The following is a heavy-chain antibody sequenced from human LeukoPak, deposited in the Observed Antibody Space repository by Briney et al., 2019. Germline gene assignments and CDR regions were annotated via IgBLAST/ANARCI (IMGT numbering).Heavy chain of an antibody. CDR2: IYHSGST. J-gene: IGHJ4*02. CDR1: GGSISSSNW. D-gene: IGHD3-3*01. Sequence: SGTLSLTCAVSGGSISSSNWWSWVRQPPGKGLEWIGEIYHSGSTNYNPSLKSRVTISVDKSKNQFSLKLSSVTAADTAVYYCARGLRGVLRFLEWLYWGQGTLVTVSS. CDR3: ARGLRGVLRFLEWLY. V-gene: IGHV4-4*02.